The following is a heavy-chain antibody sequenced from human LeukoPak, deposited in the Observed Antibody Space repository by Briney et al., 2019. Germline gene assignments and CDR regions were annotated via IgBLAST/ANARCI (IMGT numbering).Heavy chain of an antibody. J-gene: IGHJ4*02. CDR3: ARDSGQLGGSGSYEY. D-gene: IGHD3-10*01. Sequence: ASVKVSCKASGYTFTSYAMNWVRQAPGQGLEWMGIINPSGGSTSYAQKFQGRVTMTRDTSTSTVYMELSSLRSEDTAVYYCARDSGQLGGSGSYEYWGQGTLVTVSS. CDR2: INPSGGST. CDR1: GYTFTSYA. V-gene: IGHV1-46*01.